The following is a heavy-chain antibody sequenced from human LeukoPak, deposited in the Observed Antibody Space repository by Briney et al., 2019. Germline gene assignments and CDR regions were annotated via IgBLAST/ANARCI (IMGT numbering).Heavy chain of an antibody. CDR3: ARGMATHMDV. CDR1: GNTFIGYY. CDR2: INPNSGGT. D-gene: IGHD5-24*01. Sequence: ASVKVSCKASGNTFIGYYMHWVRQAPGQGLEWMGWINPNSGGTNYAQKFQGRVTMTRDTSISTAYMELSRLTSDDTAVYYCARGMATHMDVWGKGTTVTVSS. J-gene: IGHJ6*03. V-gene: IGHV1-2*02.